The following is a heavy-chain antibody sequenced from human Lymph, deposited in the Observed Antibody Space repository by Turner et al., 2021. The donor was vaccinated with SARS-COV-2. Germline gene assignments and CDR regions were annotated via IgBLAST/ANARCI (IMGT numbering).Heavy chain of an antibody. J-gene: IGHJ6*02. Sequence: QVQLVESGGGVVQPGRSLRLSCAASGFTFSGYGMNWVRQAPGKVLEWVAVISYDGNNEHCADSVKGRFTIARDNSKNTLKLQMSRLRPDDTAVYYCAKDLSAWDYYYYYGMDVWGQGTTVTVSS. CDR2: ISYDGNNE. V-gene: IGHV3-30*18. CDR3: AKDLSAWDYYYYYGMDV. CDR1: GFTFSGYG. D-gene: IGHD7-27*01.